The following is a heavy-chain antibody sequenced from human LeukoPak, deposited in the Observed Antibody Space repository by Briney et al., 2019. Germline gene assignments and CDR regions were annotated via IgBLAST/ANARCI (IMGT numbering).Heavy chain of an antibody. CDR2: ISGDGGRT. CDR1: GFTFDDYA. D-gene: IGHD3-22*01. V-gene: IGHV3-43*02. J-gene: IGHJ4*02. Sequence: GGSLRLSCAASGFTFDDYAMHWVRQAPGKGLEWVSLISGDGGRTYYADSVKGRFTISRDNIKNSLYVQMNSLRTEDTALYYCAKDMYYYDSSAFDYWGQGPLVSVS. CDR3: AKDMYYYDSSAFDY.